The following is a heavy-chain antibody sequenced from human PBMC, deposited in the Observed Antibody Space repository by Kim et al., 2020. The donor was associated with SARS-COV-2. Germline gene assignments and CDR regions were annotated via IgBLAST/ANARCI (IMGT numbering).Heavy chain of an antibody. CDR3: ARGHGYYDFDY. V-gene: IGHV4-34*01. CDR1: GGSFSGYY. Sequence: SETLSLTCAVYGGSFSGYYWSWIRQPPGKGLEWIGEINHSGSTNYNPSLKSRVTISVDTSKNQFSLKLSSVTAADTAVYYCARGHGYYDFDYWGQGTLVTVSS. CDR2: INHSGST. J-gene: IGHJ4*02. D-gene: IGHD3-3*01.